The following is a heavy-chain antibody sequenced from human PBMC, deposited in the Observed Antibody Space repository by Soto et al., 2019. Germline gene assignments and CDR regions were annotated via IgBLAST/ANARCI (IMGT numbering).Heavy chain of an antibody. J-gene: IGHJ4*02. CDR2: ISAYNGNR. Sequence: QVQLVQPGAEVKKPGASVKVSCKASGYAFTTYGFSWVRQVPGQGLEWMGWISAYNGNRHYAQKFQGRVTLTTDTSTSTAYMELRSLRYDDTAVYYCAREGQLGYWGQGTLVTVSS. CDR1: GYAFTTYG. V-gene: IGHV1-18*01. CDR3: AREGQLGY. D-gene: IGHD6-6*01.